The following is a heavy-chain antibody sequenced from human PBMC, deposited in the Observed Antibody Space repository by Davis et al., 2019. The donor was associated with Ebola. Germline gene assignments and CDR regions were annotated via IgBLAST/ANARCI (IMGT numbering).Heavy chain of an antibody. D-gene: IGHD2-21*02. V-gene: IGHV1-2*02. J-gene: IGHJ6*02. CDR2: INPNSGGT. CDR1: GYTFTGYY. Sequence: ASVKVSCKASGYTFTGYYMHWVRQAPGQGLEWMGWINPNSGGTNYAQKFQGRVTMTRDTSISTAYMELSSLRSEDTAVYYCAREYCGGDCYPNGMDVWGQGTTVTVSS. CDR3: AREYCGGDCYPNGMDV.